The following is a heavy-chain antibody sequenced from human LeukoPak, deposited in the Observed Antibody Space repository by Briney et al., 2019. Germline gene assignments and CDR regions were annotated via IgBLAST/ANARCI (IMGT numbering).Heavy chain of an antibody. CDR1: GGSFSSYY. V-gene: IGHV4-59*08. D-gene: IGHD3-3*01. Sequence: SETLSLTCAVYGGSFSSYYWSWIRQPPGKGLEWIGYIYYSGSTNYNPSLKSRVTISVDTSKNQFSLKLSSVTAADTAVYYCARQTPDFWSGYVIDYWGQGTLVTVSS. J-gene: IGHJ4*02. CDR3: ARQTPDFWSGYVIDY. CDR2: IYYSGST.